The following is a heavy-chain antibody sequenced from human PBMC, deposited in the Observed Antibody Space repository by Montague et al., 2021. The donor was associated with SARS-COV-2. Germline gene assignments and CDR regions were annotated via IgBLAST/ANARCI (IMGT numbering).Heavy chain of an antibody. CDR2: XXWDDDK. CDR3: AHRPLLALKGQFDY. D-gene: IGHD3-3*02. J-gene: IGHJ4*02. CDR1: GFSLSTSGVG. V-gene: IGHV2-5*02. Sequence: PALVKPTQTPTLTCTFSGFSLSTSGVGVGWIRQPPGKALEWLALXXWDDDKRYSPSLKSRLTITKDTSKNQVVLTMTNMDPVDTATYYCAHRPLLALKGQFDYWGQGTLVTVSS.